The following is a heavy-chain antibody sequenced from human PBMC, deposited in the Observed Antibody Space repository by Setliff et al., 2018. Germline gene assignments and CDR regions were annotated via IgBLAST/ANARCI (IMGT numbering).Heavy chain of an antibody. CDR3: ARHLLVQGTYHFDY. CDR1: GGSISSGSYY. V-gene: IGHV4-39*01. CDR2: MYYSVST. Sequence: SETLSLTCSVSGGSISSGSYYWGWIRQSPGKGLEWIGSMYYSVSTYYNPSLKGRVTLSVDTTMNQFSLKLTSMTAADTAVYFCARHLLVQGTYHFDYWGQGSPVTVSS. J-gene: IGHJ4*02. D-gene: IGHD3-10*01.